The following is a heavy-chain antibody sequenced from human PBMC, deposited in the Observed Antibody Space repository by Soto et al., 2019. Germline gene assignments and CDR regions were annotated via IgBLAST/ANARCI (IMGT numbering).Heavy chain of an antibody. J-gene: IGHJ4*02. D-gene: IGHD2-15*01. CDR1: GFTFSSYG. CDR2: ISYDGSNK. Sequence: QVQLVESGGGVVQPGRSLRLSCAASGFTFSSYGMHWVRQAPGKGLEWVAVISYDGSNKYYADSVKGRFTISRDNSKNTLYLQMNSLRAEDTAVYYYAKDGPHGGRGNYFDYWGQGTLVTVSS. CDR3: AKDGPHGGRGNYFDY. V-gene: IGHV3-30*18.